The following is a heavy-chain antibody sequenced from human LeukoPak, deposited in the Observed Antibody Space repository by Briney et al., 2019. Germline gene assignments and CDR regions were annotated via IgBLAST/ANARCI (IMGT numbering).Heavy chain of an antibody. CDR3: ARDYDFWSGYLSRPFYFDY. D-gene: IGHD3-3*01. CDR2: INPSGGST. CDR1: GYTFTSYY. Sequence: ASVKVSCKASGYTFTSYYMHWVRQAPGQGLEWMGIINPSGGSTSYAQKFQGRVTMTRDTSTSTVYMELSSLRSEDTAVCYCARDYDFWSGYLSRPFYFDYWGQGTLVTVSS. V-gene: IGHV1-46*01. J-gene: IGHJ4*02.